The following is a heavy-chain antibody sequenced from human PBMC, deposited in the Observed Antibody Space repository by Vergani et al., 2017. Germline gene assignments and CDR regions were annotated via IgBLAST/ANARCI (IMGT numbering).Heavy chain of an antibody. J-gene: IGHJ2*01. CDR3: GRLEMDQFLSKESRWYFDF. CDR1: GYSFSNYW. Sequence: EVQLVQSGAEVKKPGESLKISCKASGYSFSNYWIGWVRQMSGKGLEWMGIIYPGDSDTRYSPSFQGQVTISADKSITTAYLQWGSLRASATAVYYCGRLEMDQFLSKESRWYFDFWGRGTLVTVSS. CDR2: IYPGDSDT. D-gene: IGHD5-24*01. V-gene: IGHV5-51*03.